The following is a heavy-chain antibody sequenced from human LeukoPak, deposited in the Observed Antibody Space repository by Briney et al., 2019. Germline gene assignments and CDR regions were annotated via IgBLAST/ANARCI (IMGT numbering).Heavy chain of an antibody. J-gene: IGHJ4*02. CDR3: ARDWTFDY. CDR2: ISSDGSST. CDR1: GFTFSSYW. V-gene: IGHV3-74*01. Sequence: GGSLRLSCAASGFTFSSYWMHWVRQAPGKGLVWVSRISSDGSSTSYADSVKGRFTISRDNAKNTLYLQMNSLRAEDTAVYYCARDWTFDYWGQGTLVTVSS. D-gene: IGHD3/OR15-3a*01.